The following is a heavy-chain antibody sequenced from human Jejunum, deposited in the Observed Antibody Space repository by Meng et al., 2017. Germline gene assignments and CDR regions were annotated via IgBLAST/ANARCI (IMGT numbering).Heavy chain of an antibody. D-gene: IGHD2-15*01. CDR1: GFTFGTYW. Sequence: GRSLKISCAASGFTFGTYWMTWVRQAPGKGLEWVANIKQDGSEKYYVDSVNGRFTISRDNTKNSLYLQMDSLRVEDTAVYYCARAPGYCSGGSCFPCDYWGQGTLVTVSS. CDR3: ARAPGYCSGGSCFPCDY. V-gene: IGHV3-7*01. J-gene: IGHJ4*02. CDR2: IKQDGSEK.